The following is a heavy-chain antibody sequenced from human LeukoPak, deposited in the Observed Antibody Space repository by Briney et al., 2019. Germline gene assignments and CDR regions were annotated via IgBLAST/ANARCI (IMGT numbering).Heavy chain of an antibody. CDR1: GHTFTGYY. Sequence: ASVKVSCKASGHTFTGYYMHWVRQAPGQGLEWMGWINPNSGGTNYAQKFQGRVTMTRDTSISTAYMELSRLRSDDTAVYYCARGDGGYSYVFDYWGQGTLVTVSS. CDR3: ARGDGGYSYVFDY. D-gene: IGHD5-18*01. CDR2: INPNSGGT. J-gene: IGHJ4*02. V-gene: IGHV1-2*02.